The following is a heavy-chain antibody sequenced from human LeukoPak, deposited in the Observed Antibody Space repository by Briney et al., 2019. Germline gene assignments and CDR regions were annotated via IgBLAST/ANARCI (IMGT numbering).Heavy chain of an antibody. CDR1: GFTFSSYS. D-gene: IGHD5-12*01. J-gene: IGHJ6*03. CDR2: ISSSSSTI. V-gene: IGHV3-48*01. Sequence: PAGSLTLSCAASGFTFSSYSMNWVRQAPGKGLEWVSYISSSSSTIYYADSVKGRFTISRDNAKNSLYLQMNSLRAEDTAVYYCARGDVDIVATTTGDYYYYYMDVWGKGTTVTVSS. CDR3: ARGDVDIVATTTGDYYYYYMDV.